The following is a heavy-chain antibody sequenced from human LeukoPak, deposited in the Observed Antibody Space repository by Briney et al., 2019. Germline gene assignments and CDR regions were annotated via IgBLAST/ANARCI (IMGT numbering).Heavy chain of an antibody. Sequence: PGGSLRLSCAASGFTFSSYAMSWVRQAPGKGLEWVSAISGSGGSTYYADSVKGRFTISRDNSKNTLYLQMNSLRAEDTALYYCASSEAPITPPPYGMGVWGQGTKVTVSS. V-gene: IGHV3-23*01. D-gene: IGHD5-12*01. CDR3: ASSEAPITPPPYGMGV. CDR2: ISGSGGST. CDR1: GFTFSSYA. J-gene: IGHJ6*02.